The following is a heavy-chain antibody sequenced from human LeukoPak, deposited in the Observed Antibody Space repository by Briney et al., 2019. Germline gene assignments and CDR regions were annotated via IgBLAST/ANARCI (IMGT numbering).Heavy chain of an antibody. Sequence: SETLSLTCTVSGGSMSSYYWSWIRQPPGKGLEWIGYIYYSGSTNYNPSLKSRVTISVDTSKNQFSLKLSSVTAADTAVYYCARAHYYDSSGYYQTYFDYWGQGTLVTVSS. V-gene: IGHV4-59*12. CDR3: ARAHYYDSSGYYQTYFDY. CDR2: IYYSGST. D-gene: IGHD3-22*01. J-gene: IGHJ4*02. CDR1: GGSMSSYY.